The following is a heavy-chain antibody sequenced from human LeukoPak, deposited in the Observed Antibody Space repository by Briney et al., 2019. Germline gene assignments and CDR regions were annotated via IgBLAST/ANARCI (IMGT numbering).Heavy chain of an antibody. V-gene: IGHV3-7*01. CDR1: GFTFSSYW. J-gene: IGHJ3*01. D-gene: IGHD3-10*01. CDR2: IKQDGSET. CDR3: ASNYGSGSYSGDAFDF. Sequence: GGSLRLSCAASGFTFSSYWMSWVRQAPGKGLEWVANIKQDGSETYYVDSVKGRFTFSRDNAKNSLFLQMNSLRAEDTAMYYCASNYGSGSYSGDAFDFWGQGTMVTVSS.